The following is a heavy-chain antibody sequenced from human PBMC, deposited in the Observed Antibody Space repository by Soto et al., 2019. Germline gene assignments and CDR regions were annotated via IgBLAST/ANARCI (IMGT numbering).Heavy chain of an antibody. CDR1: GGSISSYY. D-gene: IGHD2-15*01. Sequence: QVQLQESGPGLVKPSETLSLTCTVSGGSISSYYWSWIRQPPGKGLEWIGYIYYSGSTNYNPSLKSRVTISVDTSKNQFSLKLSSVTAADTAVYYCARGEYCSGGDCYLHYYYGMDVWGQGTTVTVSS. V-gene: IGHV4-59*01. J-gene: IGHJ6*02. CDR3: ARGEYCSGGDCYLHYYYGMDV. CDR2: IYYSGST.